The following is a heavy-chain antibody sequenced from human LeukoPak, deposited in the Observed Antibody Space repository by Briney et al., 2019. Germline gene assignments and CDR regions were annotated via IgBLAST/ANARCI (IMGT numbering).Heavy chain of an antibody. D-gene: IGHD3-3*01. CDR2: FDPEDGET. J-gene: IGHJ4*02. Sequence: ASVKVSCKVSGYTLTELSMHWVRQAPGKGLEWMGGFDPEDGETIYAQKFQGRVTMTEDTSTDTAYMELSSLRSEDTAVYYCAATIFGVDRGDYWGQGTLVTVSS. CDR1: GYTLTELS. CDR3: AATIFGVDRGDY. V-gene: IGHV1-24*01.